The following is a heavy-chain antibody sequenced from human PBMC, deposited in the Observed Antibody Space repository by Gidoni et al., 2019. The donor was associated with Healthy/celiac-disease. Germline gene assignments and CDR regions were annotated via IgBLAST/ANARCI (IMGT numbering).Heavy chain of an antibody. CDR2: TYYRSKLYN. V-gene: IGHV6-1*01. J-gene: IGHJ3*02. D-gene: IGHD2-2*01. CDR3: ARDRHCSSTSCSPGAFDI. CDR1: GDSVSSNSAA. Sequence: QVQLQQSGPGLVKPSQTLSLTCAISGDSVSSNSAAWNWIRQAPSRGLAWLGRTYYRSKLYNDYAVSVKSRITINPDTSKNQFSLQLNSVTPEDTAVYYCARDRHCSSTSCSPGAFDIWGQGTMATVSS.